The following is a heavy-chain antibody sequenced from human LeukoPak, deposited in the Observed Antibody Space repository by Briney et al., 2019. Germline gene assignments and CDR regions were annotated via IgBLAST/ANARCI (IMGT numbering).Heavy chain of an antibody. D-gene: IGHD6-13*01. J-gene: IGHJ6*02. CDR1: GGSFSGYY. CDR2: INHSGST. CDR3: ARAWQQLVYGMDV. Sequence: SETLSLTCAVYGGSFSGYYWSWIRQPPGKGLEWIGEINHSGSTNYNPPLKSRVTISVDTSKNQFSLKLSSVTAADTAVYYCARAWQQLVYGMDVWGQGTTVTVSS. V-gene: IGHV4-34*01.